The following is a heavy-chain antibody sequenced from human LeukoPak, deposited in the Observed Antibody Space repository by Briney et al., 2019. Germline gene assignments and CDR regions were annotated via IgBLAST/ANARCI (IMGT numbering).Heavy chain of an antibody. CDR1: GFTFSSYG. V-gene: IGHV3-33*01. CDR2: IWYDGSNK. J-gene: IGHJ4*02. D-gene: IGHD3-3*01. Sequence: GGSLRLSCAASGFTFSSYGMHWVRQAPGKGLEWVADIWYDGSNKYYADSVKGRFTISRDNSKNTLYLQMNSLRAEDTAVYYCARAETNYDFWSGYYTQGDFDYWGQGTLVTVSS. CDR3: ARAETNYDFWSGYYTQGDFDY.